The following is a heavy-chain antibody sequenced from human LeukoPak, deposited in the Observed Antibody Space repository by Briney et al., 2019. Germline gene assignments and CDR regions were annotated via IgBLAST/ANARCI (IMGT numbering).Heavy chain of an antibody. Sequence: ASVKVSCKASGYTFTSYAMHWVRQAPGQGLEWMGWISAYNGNTDYAQNLQGRVTMTTDTSTSTAYMELRSLRSDDTAVYYCARDQSLVAYSSTWFDYWGQGTLVTVSS. CDR3: ARDQSLVAYSSTWFDY. D-gene: IGHD6-13*01. CDR1: GYTFTSYA. J-gene: IGHJ4*02. CDR2: ISAYNGNT. V-gene: IGHV1-18*04.